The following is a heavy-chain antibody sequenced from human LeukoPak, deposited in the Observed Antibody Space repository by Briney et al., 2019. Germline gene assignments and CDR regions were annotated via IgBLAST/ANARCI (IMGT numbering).Heavy chain of an antibody. J-gene: IGHJ4*02. CDR3: ASNYGDYYFDY. CDR2: IYTSGST. Sequence: PSETLSLTCTVSGGSISSGSYYWSWIRQPAGKGLEWIGRIYTSGSTNHNPSLKSRVTISVDTSKNQFSLKLSSVTAADTAVYYCASNYGDYYFDYWGQGTLVTVSS. D-gene: IGHD4-17*01. V-gene: IGHV4-61*02. CDR1: GGSISSGSYY.